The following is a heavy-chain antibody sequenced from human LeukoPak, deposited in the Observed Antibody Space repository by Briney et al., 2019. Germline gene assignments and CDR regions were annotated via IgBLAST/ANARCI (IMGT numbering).Heavy chain of an antibody. CDR3: ARGGGGSYFVS. CDR2: FPTTGDT. J-gene: IGHJ4*02. V-gene: IGHV3-13*01. D-gene: IGHD2-15*01. Sequence: GGSLRLSCAASGFTFSSSDMQSVRQSTGYGLEWDSTFPTTGDTYYPASVKGRLTVSRDNAKNSLYLQMNSLRAGDTAVYYCARGGGGSYFVSWGQGTLVTVSS. CDR1: GFTFSSSD.